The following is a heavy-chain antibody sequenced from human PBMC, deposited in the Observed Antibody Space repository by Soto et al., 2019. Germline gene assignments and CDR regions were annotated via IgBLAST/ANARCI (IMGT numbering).Heavy chain of an antibody. CDR3: ASEDQTPAVAGIT. V-gene: IGHV5-51*01. J-gene: IGHJ5*02. Sequence: GESLKLSCKGSGYSFTSYWIGWVRQMPGKGLEWMGIIYPGDSDTRYSPSFQGQVTISADKSISTAYLQWSSLKASDTAMYYCASEDQTPAVAGITWGQGTLVTVYS. CDR1: GYSFTSYW. CDR2: IYPGDSDT. D-gene: IGHD6-19*01.